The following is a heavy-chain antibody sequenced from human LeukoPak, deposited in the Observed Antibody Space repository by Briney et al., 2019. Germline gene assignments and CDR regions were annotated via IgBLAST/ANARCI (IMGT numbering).Heavy chain of an antibody. Sequence: SETLSLTCTVSGGSISSSSYYWGWIRQPPGKGLEWIGSIYYSGSTYYNPSLKSRVTISVDTSKNQFSLKLSSVTAADTAVYYCARDVGATGVSDYWGQGTLVTVSS. V-gene: IGHV4-39*07. D-gene: IGHD1-26*01. CDR2: IYYSGST. CDR3: ARDVGATGVSDY. J-gene: IGHJ4*02. CDR1: GGSISSSSYY.